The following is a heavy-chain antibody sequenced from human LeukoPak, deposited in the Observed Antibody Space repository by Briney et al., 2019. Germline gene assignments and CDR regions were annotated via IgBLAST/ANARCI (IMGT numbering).Heavy chain of an antibody. D-gene: IGHD2-15*01. V-gene: IGHV4-39*07. CDR2: IYYSGST. CDR3: ARDIVVVAASLYYFDY. J-gene: IGHJ4*02. Sequence: IYYSGSTYYNPSLKSRVTISVDTSKNQFSLKLSSVTAADTAVYYCARDIVVVAASLYYFDYWGQGTLVTVSS.